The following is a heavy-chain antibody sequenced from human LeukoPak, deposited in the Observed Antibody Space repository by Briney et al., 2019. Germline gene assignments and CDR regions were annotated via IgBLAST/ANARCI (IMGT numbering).Heavy chain of an antibody. V-gene: IGHV3-11*06. J-gene: IGHJ4*02. CDR3: ARGVPYDSWSGPHYSDY. CDR2: ISTSGSYT. Sequence: PGGSLRLSCAASGFTFSDYYMSWIRQAPGKGLEWVSYISTSGSYTNYADSVKGRFTISRDNAKNSLYLQMNSLRAEDTAVYYCARGVPYDSWSGPHYSDYWGQGTLVTVSS. D-gene: IGHD3-3*01. CDR1: GFTFSDYY.